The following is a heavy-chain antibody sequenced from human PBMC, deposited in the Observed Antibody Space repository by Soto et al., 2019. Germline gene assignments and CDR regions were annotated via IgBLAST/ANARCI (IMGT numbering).Heavy chain of an antibody. CDR3: ARGSRSGAFDI. V-gene: IGHV4-34*01. Sequence: QVQLQQWGAGLLKPSETLSLTCAVYGGSFSGYYWSWIRQPPGKGLEWIGEINHSGSTNYNPSLKSRVTIPVDTSKNQFSLKLSSVTAADTAVYYCARGSRSGAFDIWGQGTMVTVSS. CDR2: INHSGST. CDR1: GGSFSGYY. D-gene: IGHD4-17*01. J-gene: IGHJ3*02.